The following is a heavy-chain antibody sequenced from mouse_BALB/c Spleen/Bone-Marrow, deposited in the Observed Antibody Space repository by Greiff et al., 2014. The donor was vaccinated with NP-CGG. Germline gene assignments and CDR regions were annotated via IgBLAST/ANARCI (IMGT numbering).Heavy chain of an antibody. Sequence: VQLQQSGPDLVKPPQSLSLTCTVTGYSITSGYSWPWIRQFPGNKLEWMGYIHYSGVTNYNPSLKSRISITRDTSKNQFFLQLNSVTTEDTATYYCARFDGTYAMDYWGQGTSVTVSS. CDR3: ARFDGTYAMDY. D-gene: IGHD2-1*01. CDR2: IHYSGVT. CDR1: GYSITSGYS. J-gene: IGHJ4*01. V-gene: IGHV3-1*02.